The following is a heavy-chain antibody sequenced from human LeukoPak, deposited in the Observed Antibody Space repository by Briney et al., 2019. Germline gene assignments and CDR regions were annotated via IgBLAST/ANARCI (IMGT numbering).Heavy chain of an antibody. Sequence: MTSETLSLTCAVYGGSFSGYYWSWIRQPPGKGLEWIGEINHSGSTNYNPSLKSRVTISVDTSKNQFSLKLSSVTAADTAVYYCARVSGLQLWPYYFDYWGQGTLVTVSS. J-gene: IGHJ4*02. D-gene: IGHD5-18*01. CDR3: ARVSGLQLWPYYFDY. V-gene: IGHV4-34*01. CDR2: INHSGST. CDR1: GGSFSGYY.